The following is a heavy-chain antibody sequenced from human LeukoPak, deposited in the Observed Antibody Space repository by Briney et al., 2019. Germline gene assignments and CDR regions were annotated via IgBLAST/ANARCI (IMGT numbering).Heavy chain of an antibody. CDR1: GVSFSSSVYY. V-gene: IGHV4-39*01. CDR2: IYSTGTT. J-gene: IGHJ5*02. CDR3: AALATLRGSFDP. Sequence: SETLSLTRTVSGVSFSSSVYYWGWVRQPPGKGLEWLGSIYSTGTTYYNLSLKSRLTMSLDTSTNQFSLKLTSVTAADTAVYYCAALATLRGSFDPWGQGTLVTVSS. D-gene: IGHD2/OR15-2a*01.